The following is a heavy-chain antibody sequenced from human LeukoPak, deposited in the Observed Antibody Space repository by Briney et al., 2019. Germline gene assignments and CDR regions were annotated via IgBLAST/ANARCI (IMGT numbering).Heavy chain of an antibody. D-gene: IGHD1-1*01. CDR2: IYSGGST. CDR3: ARDHWKYYFDY. Sequence: GGSLRLSCAASGFTFSSYGMHWVRQAPGKGLEWVSVIYSGGSTYYADSVKGRFTISRDNSKNTLYLQMNSLRAEDTAVYYCARDHWKYYFDYWGQGTLVTVSS. J-gene: IGHJ4*02. CDR1: GFTFSSYG. V-gene: IGHV3-66*01.